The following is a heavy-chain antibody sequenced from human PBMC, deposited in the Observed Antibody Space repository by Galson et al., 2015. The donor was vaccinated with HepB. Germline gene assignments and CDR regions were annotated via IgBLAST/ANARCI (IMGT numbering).Heavy chain of an antibody. Sequence: SVKVSCKASGGTFSSYAISWVRQAPGQGLEWMGGIIPMFGTANYAQKFQGRVTITADESTSTAYMELSSLRSEDTAVYYCARGFTMVRGIPLYGVGYYYYDAMDVWGQGTTVTVSS. CDR1: GGTFSSYA. CDR2: IIPMFGTA. CDR3: ARGFTMVRGIPLYGVGYYYYDAMDV. V-gene: IGHV1-69*13. D-gene: IGHD3-10*01. J-gene: IGHJ6*02.